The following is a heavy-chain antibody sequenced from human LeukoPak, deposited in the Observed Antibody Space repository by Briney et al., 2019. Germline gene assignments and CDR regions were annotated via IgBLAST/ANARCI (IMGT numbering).Heavy chain of an antibody. CDR1: GFTFSSYA. V-gene: IGHV3-23*01. CDR3: AKFGTYGSGSPPFDY. Sequence: GGSLRLSCAASGFTFSSYAMSWVRQAPVKGLEWVSSISGSGGSTYYADSVKGRFTISRDNSKNTLFLQMNSLRAEDTAVYYCAKFGTYGSGSPPFDYWGQGTLVTVSS. J-gene: IGHJ4*02. CDR2: ISGSGGST. D-gene: IGHD3-10*01.